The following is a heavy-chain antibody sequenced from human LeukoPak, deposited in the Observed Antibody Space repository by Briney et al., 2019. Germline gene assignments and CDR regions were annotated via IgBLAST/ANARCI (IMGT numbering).Heavy chain of an antibody. J-gene: IGHJ4*02. CDR2: ISSDGSNE. D-gene: IGHD3-22*01. CDR1: RFTFSNYA. V-gene: IGHV3-30*04. CDR3: ARGYGGGSGYYYRVDY. Sequence: GRSLRLSCSASRFTFSNYAMHWVCQAPGKGLEWVAVISSDGSNEYYADSVKGRFTISRDNSKNMLFLQMNSLRAEDTAVYYCARGYGGGSGYYYRVDYWGQGTLVTVSS.